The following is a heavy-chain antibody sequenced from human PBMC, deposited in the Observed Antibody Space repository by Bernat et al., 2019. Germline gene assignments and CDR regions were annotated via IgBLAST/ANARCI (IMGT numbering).Heavy chain of an antibody. Sequence: VQLVESGGGVVQPGRSLRLSCAASGFTFSSYGMHWVRQAPGKGLEWVSGINWNGGSTGYADSVKGRFTISRDNAKNSLYLQMNSLRAEDTALYHCARDKEPGYCSGGSCYVVDYWGQGTLVTVSS. CDR2: INWNGGST. V-gene: IGHV3-20*01. CDR3: ARDKEPGYCSGGSCYVVDY. D-gene: IGHD2-15*01. CDR1: GFTFSSYG. J-gene: IGHJ4*02.